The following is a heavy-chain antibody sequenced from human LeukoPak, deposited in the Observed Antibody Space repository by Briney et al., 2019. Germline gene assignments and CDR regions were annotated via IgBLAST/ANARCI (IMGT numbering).Heavy chain of an antibody. CDR2: VSEDGSNK. CDR1: GFTFSSYV. D-gene: IGHD3-3*01. J-gene: IGHJ3*02. Sequence: GGSLRLSCAASGFTFSSYVIHWVRQAPGEGLEWVALVSEDGSNKYYADSVKGRFTISRDNSQNTLYLQMNRLRAEDTAVYSCARGILEKNSVAFDIWGQGTMVTVSS. V-gene: IGHV3-30-3*01. CDR3: ARGILEKNSVAFDI.